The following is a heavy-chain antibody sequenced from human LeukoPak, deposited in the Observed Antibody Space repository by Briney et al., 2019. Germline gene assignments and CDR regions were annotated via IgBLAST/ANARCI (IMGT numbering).Heavy chain of an antibody. CDR1: GFTFSSYW. Sequence: GGALRLSCAGSGFTFSSYWMHWVRQPPAKGLVWVSRIKSDGSSTSYADSVKDRFTIARDNAKNTLYLQMNSLRAEDTAVYYCARNDYLEDWGQGTLVTVPS. V-gene: IGHV3-74*01. J-gene: IGHJ1*01. CDR2: IKSDGSST. CDR3: ARNDYLED.